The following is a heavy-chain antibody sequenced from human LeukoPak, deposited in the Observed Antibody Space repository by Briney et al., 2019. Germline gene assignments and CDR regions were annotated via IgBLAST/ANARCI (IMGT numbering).Heavy chain of an antibody. Sequence: KPSETLSLTCTVSGGSISSYYWSWIRQPAGKGLEWIGRIYTSGSTNYNPSLKSRVTISIDTSKNQFSLKLSSVTAADTAVYYCARTTTMVRGVIIDFDYWGQGTLVTVSS. D-gene: IGHD3-10*01. J-gene: IGHJ4*02. CDR2: IYTSGST. CDR3: ARTTTMVRGVIIDFDY. V-gene: IGHV4-4*07. CDR1: GGSISSYY.